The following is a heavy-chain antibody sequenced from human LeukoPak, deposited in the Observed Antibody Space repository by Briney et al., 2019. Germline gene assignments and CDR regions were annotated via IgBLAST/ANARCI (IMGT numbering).Heavy chain of an antibody. Sequence: SGTLSLTCTVSGGSISSSNWWGWVRQPPGKGLECIGEIYHSGTTNYNPSLKSRVTISVDKSMNHFSLKLNSVTAADTAVYYCARAFLVGYSPEEYFFDYWGQGTLVTVSS. V-gene: IGHV4-4*02. J-gene: IGHJ4*02. CDR3: ARAFLVGYSPEEYFFDY. D-gene: IGHD2-15*01. CDR2: IYHSGTT. CDR1: GGSISSSNW.